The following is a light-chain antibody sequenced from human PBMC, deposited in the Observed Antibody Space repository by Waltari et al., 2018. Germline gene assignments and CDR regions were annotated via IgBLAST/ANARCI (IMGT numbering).Light chain of an antibody. Sequence: DIQITQSPSSLSASVGDRVTITCQASQDISNHLNWYQQKPGKAPKLLIYDASNLETGDPSRFSGRVSGTDFSFTISSLQPEDFATYYCQHYDDLPRYTFGQGTKLDIK. CDR2: DAS. J-gene: IGKJ2*01. CDR1: QDISNH. V-gene: IGKV1-33*01. CDR3: QHYDDLPRYT.